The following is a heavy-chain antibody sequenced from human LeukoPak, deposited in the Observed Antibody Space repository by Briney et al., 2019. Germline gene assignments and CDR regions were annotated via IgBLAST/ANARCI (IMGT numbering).Heavy chain of an antibody. Sequence: GGSLRLSCAASGFTFSSYWMSWVRQAPGKGLEWVANIKQDGSEKYYVDSVKGRFTISRDNAKNSLYLQMNSLRAEDTAVYYCASLPYSSSWYDYYYYGMDVWGQGTTVTVSS. J-gene: IGHJ6*02. CDR2: IKQDGSEK. CDR3: ASLPYSSSWYDYYYYGMDV. D-gene: IGHD6-13*01. CDR1: GFTFSSYW. V-gene: IGHV3-7*01.